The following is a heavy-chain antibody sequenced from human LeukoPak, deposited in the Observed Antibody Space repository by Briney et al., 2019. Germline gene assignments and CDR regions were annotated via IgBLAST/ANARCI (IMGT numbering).Heavy chain of an antibody. J-gene: IGHJ5*02. CDR1: GGSFSGYY. V-gene: IGHV4-34*01. CDR2: IYHSGST. D-gene: IGHD3-10*01. Sequence: SETLSLTCAVSGGSFSGYYWSWIRQPPGKGLEWIGGIYHSGSTNYNPSLKSRVTISVDTSKNQFSLKLSSVTAAEPAVYYGARVPDRCNRRGAKWFDPWGQGTLVTVSS. CDR3: ARVPDRCNRRGAKWFDP.